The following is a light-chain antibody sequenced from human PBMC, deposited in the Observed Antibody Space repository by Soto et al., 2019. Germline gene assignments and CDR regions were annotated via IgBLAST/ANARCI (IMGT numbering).Light chain of an antibody. CDR1: SSDVGGYNY. CDR3: SSYTSTSTVV. CDR2: EVS. V-gene: IGLV2-14*01. Sequence: QSALTQPASVSGSPGQSITISCTGTSSDVGGYNYVSWYQQHPGKVPKLMIYEVSNRPSGVSNRFSGSKSDNTASLTISGLQAEDEADYYCSSYTSTSTVVFGGGTKLTVL. J-gene: IGLJ2*01.